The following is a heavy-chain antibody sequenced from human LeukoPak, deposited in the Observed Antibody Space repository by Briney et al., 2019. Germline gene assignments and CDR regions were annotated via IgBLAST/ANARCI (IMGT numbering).Heavy chain of an antibody. CDR1: GVSINTCCYY. CDR3: ARGRSYGFDFDS. CDR2: KYYSGST. J-gene: IGHJ4*02. D-gene: IGHD5-18*01. V-gene: IGHV4-61*01. Sequence: SETLSLTCDVSGVSINTCCYYWTWIRQPPGKGLEWIGYKYYSGSTRYNSSLRSRLTISLDSSKNQFSLRLTSVTAADTAVYYCARGRSYGFDFDSWGPGTLVTVSS.